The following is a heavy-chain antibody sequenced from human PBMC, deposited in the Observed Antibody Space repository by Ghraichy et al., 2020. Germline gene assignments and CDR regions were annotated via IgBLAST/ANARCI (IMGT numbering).Heavy chain of an antibody. D-gene: IGHD1-14*01. CDR2: INSDGRST. J-gene: IGHJ4*02. CDR1: GFTFSAYW. Sequence: GGSLRLSCAASGFTFSAYWMHWVRQAPGKGPVWVARINSDGRSTTYADYVKGRFTISRDNAKNTLYLQMNSLRVEDTAVYYCARVLDVYSYDYWGQGTLVTVSS. CDR3: ARVLDVYSYDY. V-gene: IGHV3-74*01.